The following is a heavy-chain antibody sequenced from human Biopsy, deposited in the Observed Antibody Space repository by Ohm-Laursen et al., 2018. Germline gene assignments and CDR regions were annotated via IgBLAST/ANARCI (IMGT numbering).Heavy chain of an antibody. Sequence: SQTLSLTWAVSGDSMGPYYWSWIPQPPGKVMEGIASIYYSGTTHKNPSLKSRVTISVDTSQGLLSLDLSSVTAADTAVYYCARVRGGFLEWFDYWGQGTLVTVSS. CDR3: ARVRGGFLEWFDY. CDR1: GDSMGPYY. J-gene: IGHJ5*01. CDR2: IYYSGTT. D-gene: IGHD3-3*01. V-gene: IGHV4-59*01.